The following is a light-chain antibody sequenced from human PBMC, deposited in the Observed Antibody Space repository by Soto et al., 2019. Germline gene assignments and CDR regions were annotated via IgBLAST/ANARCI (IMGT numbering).Light chain of an antibody. V-gene: IGKV3-11*01. CDR3: QQRGNWPWT. CDR2: DAS. CDR1: QSVSSY. Sequence: EIVLTQSPATLSLSPGERATLSCRASQSVSSYLAWYQQKPGQAPRLLIHDASNRATGIPARFSGSGSGTDFTLTISSLEPEDFAVYYCQQRGNWPWTFGQGTKVEIK. J-gene: IGKJ1*01.